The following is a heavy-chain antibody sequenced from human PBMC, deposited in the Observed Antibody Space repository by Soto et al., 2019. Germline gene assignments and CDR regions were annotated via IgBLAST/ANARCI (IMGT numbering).Heavy chain of an antibody. Sequence: QVQLVQSGAEVKKPGASVKISCKASGYTFTRYPMHWVRQAPGQRLEWMGWINPGNGNTKSSQKFQDRVIITRDTSASTAYMDLSSLRSEDTAVYYCARGIATGQLDPWGQGTLVTVSS. J-gene: IGHJ5*02. CDR3: ARGIATGQLDP. V-gene: IGHV1-3*01. D-gene: IGHD2-15*01. CDR1: GYTFTRYP. CDR2: INPGNGNT.